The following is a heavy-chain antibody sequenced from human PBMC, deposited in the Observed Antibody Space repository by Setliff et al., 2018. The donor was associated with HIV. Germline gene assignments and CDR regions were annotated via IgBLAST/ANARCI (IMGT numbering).Heavy chain of an antibody. Sequence: PSETLSLTCTVSGGSISSSSYYWGWIRQPPGKGLEWIGSIYYRGSTYYNPSLKSRVTISVDTSKNQFSLKLNSVTAADTAVYYCARQSIPLFHSFDFWAQGTMVTVSS. CDR2: IYYRGST. CDR3: ARQSIPLFHSFDF. J-gene: IGHJ3*01. V-gene: IGHV4-39*01. CDR1: GGSISSSSYY.